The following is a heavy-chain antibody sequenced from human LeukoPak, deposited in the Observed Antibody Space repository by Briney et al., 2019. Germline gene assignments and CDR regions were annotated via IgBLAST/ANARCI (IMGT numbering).Heavy chain of an antibody. J-gene: IGHJ3*02. D-gene: IGHD4-17*01. CDR3: GRALKTTRNVLDI. CDR2: ISSSSSYT. Sequence: GGSLRLSCAASGFTFSDYYMSWIRQAPGKGLEWVSYISSSSSYTNYADSVKGRFTISRDNAKSTLYLQMNSLRAEDTAVYYCGRALKTTRNVLDIWGQGTMVTVSS. CDR1: GFTFSDYY. V-gene: IGHV3-11*06.